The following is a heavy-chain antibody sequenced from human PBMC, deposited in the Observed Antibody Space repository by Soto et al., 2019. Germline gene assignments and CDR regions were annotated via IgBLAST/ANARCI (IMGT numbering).Heavy chain of an antibody. J-gene: IGHJ4*02. Sequence: PSETLSLTCTVSGVTLSGYYWSWIRQTPGKTLEWIGCIYFNGTTNYNPSLKSRVTISLDMPKNQFSLKLRSVTATDTAVYHCARGKGTQKYWGRGNLVIV. CDR1: GVTLSGYY. V-gene: IGHV4-59*01. CDR3: ARGKGTQKY. D-gene: IGHD3-10*01. CDR2: IYFNGTT.